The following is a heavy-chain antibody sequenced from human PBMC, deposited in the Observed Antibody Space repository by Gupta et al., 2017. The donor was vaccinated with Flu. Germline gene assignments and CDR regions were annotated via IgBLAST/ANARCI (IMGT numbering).Heavy chain of an antibody. Sequence: QVQVVESGGGVVQPGRSLRLSCAAYGFSFSRYAMHWVRQAPGKGLEWVAIIWHDGSNKYYADSVKGRFTISRDNSRNTVDLQMNSLRAEDTAVYYCARDGCSSSTCYDYYYYGMDVWGQGTTVTVSS. CDR1: GFSFSRYA. CDR3: ARDGCSSSTCYDYYYYGMDV. CDR2: IWHDGSNK. J-gene: IGHJ6*02. V-gene: IGHV3-33*01. D-gene: IGHD2-2*01.